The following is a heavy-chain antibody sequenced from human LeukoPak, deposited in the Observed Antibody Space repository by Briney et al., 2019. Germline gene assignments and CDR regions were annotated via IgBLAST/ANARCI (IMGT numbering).Heavy chain of an antibody. CDR3: TTENIVATIGDF. CDR2: IQRKTDGGTT. Sequence: GGSLRLSCAASGFTFSNYAMSWVRQAPGKGLEWVGRIQRKTDGGTTDYAAPVKGRFTISRDDSKNTLYLQMTSLKTEDTAVYYCTTENIVATIGDFWGQGTLVTVSS. J-gene: IGHJ4*02. D-gene: IGHD5-12*01. CDR1: GFTFSNYA. V-gene: IGHV3-15*01.